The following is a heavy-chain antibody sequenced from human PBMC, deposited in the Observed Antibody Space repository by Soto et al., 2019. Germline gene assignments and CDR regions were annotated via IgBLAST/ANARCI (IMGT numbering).Heavy chain of an antibody. J-gene: IGHJ6*03. CDR3: ARPPGIAAAGSVYYYMDV. D-gene: IGHD6-13*01. CDR1: GFTFSDYY. CDR2: ISSSGSTI. V-gene: IGHV3-11*01. Sequence: GGSLRLSCAASGFTFSDYYMSWIRQAPGKGLEWVSYISSSGSTIYYADSVKGRFTISRDNAKNSLDLQMNSLRAEDTAVYYCARPPGIAAAGSVYYYMDVWGKGTTVTVSS.